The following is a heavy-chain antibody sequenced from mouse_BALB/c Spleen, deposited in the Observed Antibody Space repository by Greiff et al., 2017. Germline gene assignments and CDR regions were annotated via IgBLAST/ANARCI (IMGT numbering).Heavy chain of an antibody. CDR2: ISYSGST. Sequence: EVKLMESGPGLVKPSQSLSLTCTVTGYSITSDYAWNWIRQFPGNKLEWMGYISYSGSTSYNPSLKSRISITRDTSKNQFFLQLNSVTTEDTATYYCARTYGNYPYYYAMDYWGQGTSVTVSS. CDR3: ARTYGNYPYYYAMDY. D-gene: IGHD2-1*01. J-gene: IGHJ4*01. V-gene: IGHV3-2*02. CDR1: GYSITSDYA.